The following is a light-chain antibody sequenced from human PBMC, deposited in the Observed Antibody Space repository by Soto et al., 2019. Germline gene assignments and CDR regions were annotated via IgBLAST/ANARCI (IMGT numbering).Light chain of an antibody. V-gene: IGLV1-40*01. CDR1: SSNIGAGYD. J-gene: IGLJ3*02. CDR3: QSYDSSLSAWV. CDR2: GNS. Sequence: QSVLTQPPSVSGAPGQRVTISCTGSSSNIGAGYDVHWYQQLPGTAPKLLIYGNSNRPSVVPDRFSGSKSGTSASLAITGLQAEDEADYYCQSYDSSLSAWVFGGGTKLTVL.